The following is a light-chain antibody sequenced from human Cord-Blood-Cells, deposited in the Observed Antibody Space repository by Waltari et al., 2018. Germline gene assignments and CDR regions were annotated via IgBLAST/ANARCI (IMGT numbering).Light chain of an antibody. CDR1: QSISSY. CDR3: QQSYSTLGIT. J-gene: IGKJ3*01. CDR2: AAS. V-gene: IGKV1-39*01. Sequence: DIQMTQSPSSLSASVADRVTITCRASQSISSYLNWYQQKPGKAPKLLIYAASSLQSGVPSRFSGSGSGTDFTLTISSLQPEDFATYYCQQSYSTLGITFGPGTKVDIK.